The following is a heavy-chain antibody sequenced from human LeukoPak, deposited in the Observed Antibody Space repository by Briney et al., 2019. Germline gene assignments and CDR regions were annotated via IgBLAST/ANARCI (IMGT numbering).Heavy chain of an antibody. CDR3: ARARVFEPIPTYYYYGMDV. Sequence: SETLSLTCTVSGGSISGYYWSWIRQPAGKGLEWIGRIYTSGSTNYNPSLKSRVTMSVDTSKSQFSLKLSSVTAADTAVYYCARARVFEPIPTYYYYGMDVWGQGTTVTVSS. CDR1: GGSISGYY. J-gene: IGHJ6*02. CDR2: IYTSGST. V-gene: IGHV4-4*07. D-gene: IGHD6-13*01.